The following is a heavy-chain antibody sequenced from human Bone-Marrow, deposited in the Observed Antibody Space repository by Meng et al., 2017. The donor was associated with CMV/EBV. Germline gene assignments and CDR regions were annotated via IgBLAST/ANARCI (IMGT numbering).Heavy chain of an antibody. D-gene: IGHD3-3*01. V-gene: IGHV3-23*01. CDR2: ISGSGGST. J-gene: IGHJ6*02. CDR3: AKDGTYYDFWSGYTYYYYYYGMAV. CDR1: GFTFSSYA. Sequence: GESLKISCAASGFTFSSYAMSWVRQAPGKGLEWVSAISGSGGSTYYADSVKGRFTISRDNSKNTLYLQMNSLRAEDTAVYYCAKDGTYYDFWSGYTYYYYYYGMAVWGPRHTV.